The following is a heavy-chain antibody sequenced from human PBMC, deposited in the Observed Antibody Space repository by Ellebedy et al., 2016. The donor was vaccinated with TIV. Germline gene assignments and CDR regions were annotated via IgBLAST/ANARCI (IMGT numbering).Heavy chain of an antibody. CDR3: ARGSTIFGVVFHDY. CDR2: ISSSSSAI. V-gene: IGHV3-48*02. D-gene: IGHD3-3*01. Sequence: GESLKISCEASGFALSSYNMNWVRQAPGKGLEWVSYISSSSSAIYYADSVEGRFTISRDNAKNSLYMQMNSLRDEDTAVYYCARGSTIFGVVFHDYWGQGTLVTVSS. J-gene: IGHJ4*02. CDR1: GFALSSYN.